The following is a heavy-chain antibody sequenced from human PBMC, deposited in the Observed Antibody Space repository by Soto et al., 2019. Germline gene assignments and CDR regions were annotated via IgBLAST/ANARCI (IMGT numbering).Heavy chain of an antibody. CDR2: VSNSGTT. J-gene: IGHJ5*02. CDR3: ARHNGVTAMGLYNWLDP. CDR1: DGSVNSDSYY. D-gene: IGHD2-21*02. V-gene: IGHV4-61*01. Sequence: VQLQESGPRLVKPSETLSLTCTVSDGSVNSDSYYWSWIRQPPGKGLEWISSVSNSGTTNYNPSLESRVTLPVDTSKNRCALKRTPVTAADTAVYYWARHNGVTAMGLYNWLDPWGQGILVTVST.